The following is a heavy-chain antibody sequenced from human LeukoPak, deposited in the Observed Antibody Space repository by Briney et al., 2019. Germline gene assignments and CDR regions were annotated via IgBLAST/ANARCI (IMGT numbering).Heavy chain of an antibody. Sequence: KSSETLSLTCTVSGVSISSYYWSWIRQPPGKGREGIGYIYTSGSTNYNPSLKSRVTISVDTSKNQFSLKLSSVTAADTAVYYCARAPYYDFWSGSYYYYMDVWGKGTTVTVSS. J-gene: IGHJ6*03. CDR1: GVSISSYY. CDR2: IYTSGST. CDR3: ARAPYYDFWSGSYYYYMDV. V-gene: IGHV4-4*09. D-gene: IGHD3-3*01.